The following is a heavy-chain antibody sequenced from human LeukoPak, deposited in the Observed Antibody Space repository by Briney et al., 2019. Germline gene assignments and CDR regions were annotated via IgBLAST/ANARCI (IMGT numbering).Heavy chain of an antibody. J-gene: IGHJ5*02. V-gene: IGHV4-59*06. D-gene: IGHD7-27*01. CDR2: IYYSGST. Sequence: SETLSLTCTVSGDSMSSYYWSWIRQPPGKGLEWIGYIYYSGSTYYNPSLKSRVTISVDTSKNQFSLKLSSVTAADTAVYYCAMELGFWFDPWGQGTLVTVSS. CDR3: AMELGFWFDP. CDR1: GDSMSSYY.